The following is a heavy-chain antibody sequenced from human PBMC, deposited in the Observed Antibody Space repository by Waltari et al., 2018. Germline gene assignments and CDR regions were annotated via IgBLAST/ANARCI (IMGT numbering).Heavy chain of an antibody. CDR3: AREPCSDGKCFQYFEQ. J-gene: IGHJ4*02. Sequence: QLLESGGGLVKPGESLRLSCVVSGFNLIDYSMNWVRQAPGKGLEWVSAISRGSTYTYYADSVKGRFTISRDNARNSVSLHLDSLRVEDTAVYFCAREPCSDGKCFQYFEQWGQGTLVTVSS. V-gene: IGHV3-21*01. CDR1: GFNLIDYS. D-gene: IGHD3-9*01. CDR2: ISRGSTYT.